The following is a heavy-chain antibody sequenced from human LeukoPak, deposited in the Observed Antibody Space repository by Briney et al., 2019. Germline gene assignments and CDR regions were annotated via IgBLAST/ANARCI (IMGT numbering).Heavy chain of an antibody. V-gene: IGHV1-8*03. CDR2: MNLNSGNT. Sequence: ASVKVSCKASGYTFTSYDVNWVRQAPGQGLEWMGWMNLNSGNTGYAQKFQGRVTITRNTSISTDYMELSSLRSEDTAVYYCARSLGLAWGQGTLVTVSS. D-gene: IGHD3-3*02. CDR3: ARSLGLA. J-gene: IGHJ5*02. CDR1: GYTFTSYD.